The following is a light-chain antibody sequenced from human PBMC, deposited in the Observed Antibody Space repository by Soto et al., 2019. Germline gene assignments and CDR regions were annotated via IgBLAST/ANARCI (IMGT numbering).Light chain of an antibody. V-gene: IGLV2-23*01. CDR2: EGS. CDR3: CLYTRNNWV. Sequence: QSALTQPASVSGSPGQSITISCTGTSNDVGSYNLVSWYQQHPGKAPKLIIYEGSAWPSGDSHRFSASKADNTASLTISGLQAEDEADYYCCLYTRNNWVFGGGTKLTVL. CDR1: SNDVGSYNL. J-gene: IGLJ3*02.